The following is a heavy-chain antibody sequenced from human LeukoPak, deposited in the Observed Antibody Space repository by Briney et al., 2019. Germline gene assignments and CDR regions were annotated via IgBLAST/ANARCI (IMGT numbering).Heavy chain of an antibody. CDR3: AKDGLWFGDLTYFDY. CDR2: ISHDGSYE. J-gene: IGHJ4*02. D-gene: IGHD3-10*01. CDR1: GFTFSSFG. V-gene: IGHV3-30*18. Sequence: TGGSLRLPCAGSGFTFSSFGMHWVRQAPGKGLEWVAVISHDGSYEYYADSMKGRFTISRDTSKNTLYLQMNSLRAEDTAVYYCAKDGLWFGDLTYFDYWGQGVLVTVSS.